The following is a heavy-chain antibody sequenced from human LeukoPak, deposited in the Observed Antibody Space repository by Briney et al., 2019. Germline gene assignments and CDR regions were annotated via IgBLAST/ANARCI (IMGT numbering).Heavy chain of an antibody. CDR2: IIDTGGAT. V-gene: IGHV3-23*01. D-gene: IGHD3-10*01. CDR1: GFSFSSFA. CDR3: AKFNGHPTINYYMDV. J-gene: IGHJ6*04. Sequence: PGGSLRLSCAASGFSFSSFAMTWVRQAPGKGLEWVSGIIDTGGATYYADSVKGRFTISRDNSKNTLFLQMNSLRAEDTAVYYCAKFNGHPTINYYMDVWGEGTTVTVSS.